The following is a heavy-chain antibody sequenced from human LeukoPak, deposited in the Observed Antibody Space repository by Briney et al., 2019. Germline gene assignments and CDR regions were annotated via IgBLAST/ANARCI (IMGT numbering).Heavy chain of an antibody. CDR1: GFTFSSYG. J-gene: IGHJ4*02. CDR2: VSYDGSNK. V-gene: IGHV3-30*18. Sequence: PGRSLRLSCVASGFTFSSYGMHWVRQAPGKGLEGVAVVSYDGSNKYYADSVKGRFTISRDNSKNTLYLQMNSLRAEDTAVYYCAKASSTTGTREFDYWGQGTLVTVSS. D-gene: IGHD1-1*01. CDR3: AKASSTTGTREFDY.